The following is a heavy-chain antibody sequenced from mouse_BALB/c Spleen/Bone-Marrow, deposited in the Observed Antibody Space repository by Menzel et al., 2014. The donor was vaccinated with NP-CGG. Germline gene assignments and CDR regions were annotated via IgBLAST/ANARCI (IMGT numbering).Heavy chain of an antibody. J-gene: IGHJ1*01. CDR1: GFTFTDYY. CDR2: IRNKANGYTT. D-gene: IGHD2-4*01. V-gene: IGHV7-3*02. CDR3: AREIINDYHWYFDV. Sequence: EVMLVESGGGLVKPGGSLRLSCATSGFTFTDYYMSWVRQPPGKALEWLGFIRNKANGYTTEYSASVKGRFTISRDNSQSILYLQMNTLRAEDSATYYCAREIINDYHWYFDVWGAGTTVTVSS.